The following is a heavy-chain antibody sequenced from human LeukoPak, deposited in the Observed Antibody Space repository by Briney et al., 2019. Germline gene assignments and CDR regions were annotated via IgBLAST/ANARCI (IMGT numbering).Heavy chain of an antibody. CDR3: ARGRRGARFYYYYMDV. CDR1: GGSFSGYY. CDR2: INHSGST. J-gene: IGHJ6*03. Sequence: SETLSLTCAVYGGSFSGYYWSWIRQPPGKGLEWIGEINHSGSTNYNPYLKSRVTISVDTTKNQFSLKLSSVTAADTAVYYCARGRRGARFYYYYMDVWGKGTTVTVSS. D-gene: IGHD3-10*01. V-gene: IGHV4-34*01.